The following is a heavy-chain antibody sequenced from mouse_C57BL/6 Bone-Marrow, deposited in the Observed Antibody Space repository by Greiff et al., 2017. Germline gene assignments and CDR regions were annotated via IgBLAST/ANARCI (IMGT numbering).Heavy chain of an antibody. CDR1: GFTFSNYW. V-gene: IGHV6-3*01. Sequence: DVMLVESGGGLVQPGGSMKLSCVASGFTFSNYWMNWVRQSPEKGLEWVAQIRLKSDNYATHYAESVKGRFTISRDDSKSSVYLQMNNLRAEDTGIYYCTDYYYGSSLFAYWGQGTLVTVSA. CDR2: IRLKSDNYAT. CDR3: TDYYYGSSLFAY. J-gene: IGHJ3*01. D-gene: IGHD1-1*01.